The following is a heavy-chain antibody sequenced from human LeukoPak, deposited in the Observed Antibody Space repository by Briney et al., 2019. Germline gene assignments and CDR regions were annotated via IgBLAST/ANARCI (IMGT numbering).Heavy chain of an antibody. V-gene: IGHV4-61*08. CDR1: GGSISSGGYY. CDR3: ARVDYDFWSGYRRGYYYGMDV. Sequence: PSETLSLTCTVSGGSISSGGYYWSWIRQHPGKGLEWIGYIYYSGSTNYNPSLKSRVTISVDTSKNQFSLKLSSVTAADTAVYYCARVDYDFWSGYRRGYYYGMDVWGQGTTVTVSS. J-gene: IGHJ6*02. D-gene: IGHD3-3*01. CDR2: IYYSGST.